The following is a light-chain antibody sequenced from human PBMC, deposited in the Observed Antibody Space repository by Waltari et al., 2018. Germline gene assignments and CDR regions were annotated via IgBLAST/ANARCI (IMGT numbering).Light chain of an antibody. J-gene: IGKJ3*01. V-gene: IGKV3-11*01. Sequence: EIVLTQSPATLSLSPGERATLSCRASQTFSRNLALYQQKPGQPPRLFIYDASTRATGVPARFSGSGSGTDFTLTISSLEPEDFAVYFCQQRSNWPPTFGPGTKVD. CDR3: QQRSNWPPT. CDR1: QTFSRN. CDR2: DAS.